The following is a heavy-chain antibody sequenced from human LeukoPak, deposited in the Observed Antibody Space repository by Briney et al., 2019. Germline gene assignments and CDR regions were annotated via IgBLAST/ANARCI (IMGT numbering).Heavy chain of an antibody. J-gene: IGHJ4*02. CDR2: ISGSGDTT. D-gene: IGHD2-2*01. V-gene: IGHV3-23*01. Sequence: QPGGSLRLSCTASRFTFSTYAMSWVRQAPGKGLEWVSSISGSGDTTYYTGSVKGRFTISRDNSKNALYLQMSCLRAEDTAVYYCAKSQRNDQQVVQRIDYWGQGTLVTVSS. CDR1: RFTFSTYA. CDR3: AKSQRNDQQVVQRIDY.